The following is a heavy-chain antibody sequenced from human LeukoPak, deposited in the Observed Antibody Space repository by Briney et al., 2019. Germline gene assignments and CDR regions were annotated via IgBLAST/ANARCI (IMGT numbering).Heavy chain of an antibody. CDR1: GFTFSSYS. CDR3: AQKSGDFWSGYAY. J-gene: IGHJ4*02. Sequence: GGSLRLSCAASGFTFSSYSMNWVRQAPGKGLEGASSISSSSSYIYYADSVKGRFTISRDNAKNSLYLQMNSLRAEDTAVYYCAQKSGDFWSGYAYWGQGTLVTVSS. CDR2: ISSSSSYI. V-gene: IGHV3-21*01. D-gene: IGHD3-3*01.